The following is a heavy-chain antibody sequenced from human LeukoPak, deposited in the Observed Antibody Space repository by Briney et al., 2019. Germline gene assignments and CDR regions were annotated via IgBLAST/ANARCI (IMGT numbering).Heavy chain of an antibody. Sequence: GGSLRLSCEASGFTFSRYWMHWVRHAPGKGLVWVSRINSDGSRTTYADSVKGRFTMSRDNAKKSLFLQMNSLRAEDTAVYYCARDYGDYEPGRHHYYYYYMDVWGKGTTVTVSS. CDR1: GFTFSRYW. CDR2: INSDGSRT. D-gene: IGHD4-17*01. CDR3: ARDYGDYEPGRHHYYYYYMDV. V-gene: IGHV3-74*01. J-gene: IGHJ6*03.